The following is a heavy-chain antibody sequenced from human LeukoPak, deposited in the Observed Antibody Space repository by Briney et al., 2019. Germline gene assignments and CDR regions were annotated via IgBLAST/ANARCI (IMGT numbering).Heavy chain of an antibody. D-gene: IGHD2-8*01. CDR1: GFTFSNAW. CDR3: WLMIPWFDP. CDR2: IKSKTDGGTT. J-gene: IGHJ5*02. V-gene: IGHV3-15*01. Sequence: GGSLRLSCAASGFTFSNAWMSWVRQAPGKGLEWVGRIKSKTDGGTTDYAAPVKGRVTISRDDSKNTLYLQMDSLKTEDTAVYYCWLMIPWFDPWGQGTLVTVSS.